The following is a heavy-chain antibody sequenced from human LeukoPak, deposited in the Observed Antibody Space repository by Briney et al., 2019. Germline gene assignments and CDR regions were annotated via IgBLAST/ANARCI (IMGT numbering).Heavy chain of an antibody. Sequence: SETLSLTCAVYGGSFSGYYWSWIRQPPGKGLEWIGEINHSGSTNYNPSLKSRVTISVDTSKNQFSLKLSSVTAADTAVYYCASMREMGCGGDCYDAFDIWGQGTMVTVSS. CDR2: INHSGST. J-gene: IGHJ3*02. CDR1: GGSFSGYY. CDR3: ASMREMGCGGDCYDAFDI. V-gene: IGHV4-34*01. D-gene: IGHD2-21*01.